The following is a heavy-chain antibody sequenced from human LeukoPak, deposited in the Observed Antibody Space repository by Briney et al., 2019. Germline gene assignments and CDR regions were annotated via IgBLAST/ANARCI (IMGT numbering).Heavy chain of an antibody. D-gene: IGHD3-3*01. V-gene: IGHV4-30-2*01. CDR3: ARVKDFGVVMLRNAFDI. J-gene: IGHJ3*02. Sequence: PSQTLSLTCTVSGGSISSGGYYWSWIRQPPGKGLEWIGYIYHSGSTYYNPSLKSRVTISVDRSKNQFSLKLSSVTAADTAVYYCARVKDFGVVMLRNAFDIWGQGTMVTVSS. CDR1: GGSISSGGYY. CDR2: IYHSGST.